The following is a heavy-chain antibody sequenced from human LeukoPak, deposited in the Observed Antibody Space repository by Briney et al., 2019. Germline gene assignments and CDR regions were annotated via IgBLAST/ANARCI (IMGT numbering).Heavy chain of an antibody. CDR3: AKDPVGTEGGSSSWYLFSDY. Sequence: GGSLGLSCAASGFTFSSYAMSWDRQAPGKGLGWDSAISGSGGSTYYADSVKGRFTISRDNSKNTLYLQMNSLRAEDTAVYYCAKDPVGTEGGSSSWYLFSDYWSQGTLVTVHS. D-gene: IGHD6-13*01. V-gene: IGHV3-23*01. CDR1: GFTFSSYA. J-gene: IGHJ4*02. CDR2: ISGSGGST.